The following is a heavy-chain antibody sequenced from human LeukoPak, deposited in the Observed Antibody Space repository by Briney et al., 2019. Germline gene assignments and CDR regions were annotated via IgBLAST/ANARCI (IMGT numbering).Heavy chain of an antibody. Sequence: SETLSLTCTVSGGSISGYYWSWVRQPPGKGLEFIGHIYYSGATAYNPSLRSRLTMSVDTSKNQFSLKLSSVTAAATAVYYCARASGDLRFLEWLSSVGAFDIWGQGTMVTVSS. CDR3: ARASGDLRFLEWLSSVGAFDI. CDR2: IYYSGAT. J-gene: IGHJ3*02. V-gene: IGHV4-59*08. D-gene: IGHD3-3*01. CDR1: GGSISGYY.